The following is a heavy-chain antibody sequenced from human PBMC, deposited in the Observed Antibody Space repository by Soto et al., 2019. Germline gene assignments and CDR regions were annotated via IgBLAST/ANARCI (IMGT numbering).Heavy chain of an antibody. Sequence: SETLSLTCTVSGGSISSGGYYWSWIRQHPGKGLEWIGYIYYSGSTYYNPSLKSRVTISVDTSKNQFSLKLSSVAAADTAVYYCARALNRYDDIDYWGQGTLVTVSS. CDR2: IYYSGST. CDR3: ARALNRYDDIDY. V-gene: IGHV4-31*03. D-gene: IGHD3-3*01. J-gene: IGHJ4*02. CDR1: GGSISSGGYY.